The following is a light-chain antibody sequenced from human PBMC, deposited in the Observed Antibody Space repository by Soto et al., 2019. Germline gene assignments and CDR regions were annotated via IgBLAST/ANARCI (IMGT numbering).Light chain of an antibody. J-gene: IGKJ1*01. Sequence: EIVMTQSPATLSVSPGQRATLSCRASQTVSNNLAWYQQKPGQAPRLLIYGASTSATGIPARFSGSGSGTEFNLAISSLQSEYFAVYYCQQYNNWPPWTFGQGTKVEI. V-gene: IGKV3-15*01. CDR1: QTVSNN. CDR3: QQYNNWPPWT. CDR2: GAS.